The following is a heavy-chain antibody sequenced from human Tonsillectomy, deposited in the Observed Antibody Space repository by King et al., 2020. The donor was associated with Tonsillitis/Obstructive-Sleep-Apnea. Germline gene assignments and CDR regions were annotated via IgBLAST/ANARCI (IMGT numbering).Heavy chain of an antibody. CDR3: TAGIVGATTSPFDY. D-gene: IGHD1-26*01. Sequence: VQLVESGGGLVKPGGSLRLSCAASGFTFSNAWMNWVRQAPGKGLEWVGRVKSKTDGGTTDYAAPVKGRFTISRDDSKNTLYLQMNSLKTEDTAVYYCTAGIVGATTSPFDYWGQGTLVTVSS. J-gene: IGHJ4*02. CDR2: VKSKTDGGTT. CDR1: GFTFSNAW. V-gene: IGHV3-15*07.